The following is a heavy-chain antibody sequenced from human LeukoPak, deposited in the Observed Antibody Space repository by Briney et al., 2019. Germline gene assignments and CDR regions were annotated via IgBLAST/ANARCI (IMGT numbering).Heavy chain of an antibody. J-gene: IGHJ6*03. D-gene: IGHD6-13*01. CDR3: ARVMVAAAGAGVYYMDV. Sequence: GASVKFSCKASGYTFTSYGISRVRQAPGQGLEWMGWISAYNGNTNYAQKLQGRVTMTTDTSTSTAYMELRSLRSDDTAVYYCARVMVAAAGAGVYYMDVWGKGTTVTVSS. CDR1: GYTFTSYG. V-gene: IGHV1-18*01. CDR2: ISAYNGNT.